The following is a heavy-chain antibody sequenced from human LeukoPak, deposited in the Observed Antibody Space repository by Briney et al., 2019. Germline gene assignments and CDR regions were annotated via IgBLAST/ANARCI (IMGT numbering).Heavy chain of an antibody. V-gene: IGHV3-23*01. CDR3: ATPEYYYDSSGYKFDY. CDR2: VTASAGNT. CDR1: GFTFSSYA. Sequence: GGSLRLSCAASGFTFSSYAMSWVRQAPGKGLEWVSAVTASAGNTYYADSVKGRFTISRDNSKNTLYLQVNSLRAEDTAVYYCATPEYYYDSSGYKFDYWGQGTLVTVSS. D-gene: IGHD3-22*01. J-gene: IGHJ4*02.